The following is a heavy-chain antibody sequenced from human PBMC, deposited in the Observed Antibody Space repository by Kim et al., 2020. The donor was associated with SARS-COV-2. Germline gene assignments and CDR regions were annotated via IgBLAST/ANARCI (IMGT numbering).Heavy chain of an antibody. J-gene: IGHJ6*04. V-gene: IGHV4-59*09. CDR3: ARGFDV. CDR2: YSRGSP. Sequence: YSRGSPNSNPSLKSGVTISVDTAKNQFSLKLSSVTAADTAVYYCARGFDVWGKGTTVTVSS.